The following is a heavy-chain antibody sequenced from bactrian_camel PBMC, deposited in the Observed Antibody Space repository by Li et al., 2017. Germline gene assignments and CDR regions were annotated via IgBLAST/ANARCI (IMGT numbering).Heavy chain of an antibody. CDR1: GDMKTSY. CDR3: AGTHRASDHYTLLRPGDYNF. J-gene: IGHJ4*01. V-gene: IGHV3S63*01. Sequence: HVQLVESGGGSVQGGASLRLSCVASGDMKTSYMAWFRQAPGKEREVVATIWTYAARTTYVDAVKGRFTISHDAAKNTLYPQMDSLKPEDTAVYYCAGTHRASDHYTLLRPGDYNFWGQGTQVTVS. CDR2: IWTYAART. D-gene: IGHD2*01.